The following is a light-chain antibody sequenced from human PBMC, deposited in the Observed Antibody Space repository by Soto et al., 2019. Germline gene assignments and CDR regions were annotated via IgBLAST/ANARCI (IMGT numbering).Light chain of an antibody. V-gene: IGLV2-14*01. CDR2: DVS. CDR1: SGDIDAYNY. Sequence: QSALTQPASVSGSPGQSITISCTGTSGDIDAYNYVSWYQPHPGKAPKLMIYDVSNRPSGISNRFSGSKSGNTASLTISGLQAEDEADYYCGSYTTSSNYVFGTGTKVTVL. CDR3: GSYTTSSNYV. J-gene: IGLJ1*01.